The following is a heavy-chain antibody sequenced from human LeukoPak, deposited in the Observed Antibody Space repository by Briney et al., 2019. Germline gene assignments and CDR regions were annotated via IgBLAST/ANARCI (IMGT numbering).Heavy chain of an antibody. V-gene: IGHV3-48*04. CDR2: ISSRSSTI. D-gene: IGHD4-17*01. Sequence: GGSLRLSCAASGFTFSSYSMNWVRQAPGKGLEWVSYISSRSSTIHYADSVKGRFTISRDNAKNSLYLQMNSLRAEDTAVYYCASGNGDYVIPFDYWGQGTLVAVSS. J-gene: IGHJ4*02. CDR3: ASGNGDYVIPFDY. CDR1: GFTFSSYS.